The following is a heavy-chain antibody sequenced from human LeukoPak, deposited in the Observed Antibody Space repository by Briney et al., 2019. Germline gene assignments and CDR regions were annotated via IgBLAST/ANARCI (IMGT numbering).Heavy chain of an antibody. D-gene: IGHD3-22*01. CDR2: INPNSGGT. CDR1: GYTFTGYY. V-gene: IGHV1-2*02. Sequence: ASVKVSCKASGYTFTGYYMHWVRQAPGQGLEWMGWINPNSGGTNYAQKFQGRVTMTRDTSISTAYMELSRLRSDDTAVYYCARDGWWGYYYDSSGYSYGGNFDYWGQGTLVTVSS. CDR3: ARDGWWGYYYDSSGYSYGGNFDY. J-gene: IGHJ4*02.